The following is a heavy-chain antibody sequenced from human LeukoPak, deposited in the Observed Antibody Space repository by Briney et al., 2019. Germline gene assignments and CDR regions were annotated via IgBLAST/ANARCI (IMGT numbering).Heavy chain of an antibody. D-gene: IGHD3-22*01. CDR1: GFTFSDAW. CDR2: IKSKTDGGTT. V-gene: IGHV3-15*01. CDR3: ARYYGDSGSQYYFDY. Sequence: GGSLRLSCAASGFTFSDAWMSWVRRAPGKGLEWVGRIKSKTDGGTTDYAAPVKGRFTISRDDSKNTLYLQMNSLKIEDTAVYYCARYYGDSGSQYYFDYWGQGTLVTVSS. J-gene: IGHJ4*02.